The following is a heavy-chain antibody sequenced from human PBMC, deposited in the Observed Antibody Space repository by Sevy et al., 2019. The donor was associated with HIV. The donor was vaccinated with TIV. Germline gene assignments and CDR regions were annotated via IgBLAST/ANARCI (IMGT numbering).Heavy chain of an antibody. CDR3: ARVLADDDIWGSHRPKYYFDF. CDR1: GGSFSAYY. CDR2: INHSGST. V-gene: IGHV4-34*01. J-gene: IGHJ4*02. Sequence: AEILSLTCAVYGGSFSAYYWNWIRQPPGKGLEGIGEINHSGSTNYNPSLKSRVTMPVDTSKKQFSLKLSSVTAADTAVYYCARVLADDDIWGSHRPKYYFDFWGQGTLVTVSS. D-gene: IGHD3-16*02.